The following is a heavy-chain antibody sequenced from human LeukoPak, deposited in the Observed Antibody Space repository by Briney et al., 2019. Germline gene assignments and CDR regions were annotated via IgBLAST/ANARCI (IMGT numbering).Heavy chain of an antibody. V-gene: IGHV3-33*01. CDR2: VWYDGNNK. D-gene: IGHD6-13*01. J-gene: IGHJ4*02. CDR1: GFTLRSYG. Sequence: GGSLRLSCAASGFTLRSYGIHWVRQAPGKGLEWVAIVWYDGNNKYYADSVKGRFTVSRDNSKDTVSLQLNSLRAEDTAVYYCARGSEAAAGAFDYWGPGALVTVPS. CDR3: ARGSEAAAGAFDY.